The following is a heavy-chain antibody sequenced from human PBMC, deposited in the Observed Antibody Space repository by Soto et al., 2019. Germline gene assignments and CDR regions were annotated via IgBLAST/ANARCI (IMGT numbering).Heavy chain of an antibody. CDR2: ISGSGGST. D-gene: IGHD5-12*01. J-gene: IGHJ5*02. V-gene: IGHV3-23*01. CDR1: VFTFSSYA. CDR3: AKTEWLRYVFDP. Sequence: EVQLLESGGGLVQPGGSLRLSCAASVFTFSSYAMSWVRQAPGKGLEWVSAISGSGGSTYYADSVKGRFTISRDNSKNTLYLQMNTLRAVDTAVYYCAKTEWLRYVFDPWGQGTLVTVST.